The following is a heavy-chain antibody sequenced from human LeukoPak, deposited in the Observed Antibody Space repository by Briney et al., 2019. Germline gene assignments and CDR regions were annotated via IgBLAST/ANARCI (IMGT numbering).Heavy chain of an antibody. D-gene: IGHD3-3*01. CDR2: INHSGNT. J-gene: IGHJ4*02. Sequence: SETLSLTCAVSGGSISSGGYYWSWIRQPPGKGLEWIGEINHSGNTNYNPSLKSRVTISVDTSKNQFSLKLSSVTAADTAVYYCARRGITIFGVARDYWGQGTLVTVSS. CDR3: ARRGITIFGVARDY. V-gene: IGHV4-34*01. CDR1: GGSISSGGYY.